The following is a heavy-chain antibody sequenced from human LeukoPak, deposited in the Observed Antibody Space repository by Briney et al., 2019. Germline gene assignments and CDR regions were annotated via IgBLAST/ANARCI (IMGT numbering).Heavy chain of an antibody. V-gene: IGHV3-53*01. CDR2: IYSGGRT. D-gene: IGHD3-22*01. CDR1: GFTVCSNY. J-gene: IGHJ4*02. Sequence: GGSLRLSCVISGFTVCSNYMSWVRQAPGKGLEWVSVIYSGGRTYYADSVKGRFSISRDNSKNTLYLQMNSLRAEDTAVYYCAKGTMDGGQYYYDSSGGQGTLVTVSS. CDR3: AKGTMDGGQYYYDSS.